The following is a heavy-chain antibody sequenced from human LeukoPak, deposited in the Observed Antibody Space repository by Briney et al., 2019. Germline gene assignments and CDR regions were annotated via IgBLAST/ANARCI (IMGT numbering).Heavy chain of an antibody. CDR1: GGSISSYY. J-gene: IGHJ4*02. Sequence: PSETLSLTCTLSGGSISSYYWSWLRQPAGKGLKWIGRIYTSGSTNYNPSLKSRVTMSLDTSKNQFSLNLRSVTAADTAVYYCARSGYSYGYDPLYWGQGTLVTVSS. V-gene: IGHV4-4*07. D-gene: IGHD5-18*01. CDR3: ARSGYSYGYDPLY. CDR2: IYTSGST.